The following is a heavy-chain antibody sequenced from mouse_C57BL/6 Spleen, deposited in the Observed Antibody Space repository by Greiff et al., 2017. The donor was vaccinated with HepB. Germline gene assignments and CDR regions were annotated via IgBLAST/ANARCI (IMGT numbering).Heavy chain of an antibody. CDR3: ARSVDGYYPLYYAMDD. D-gene: IGHD2-3*01. V-gene: IGHV1-69*01. J-gene: IGHJ4*01. CDR2: IDPSDSYT. Sequence: QVQLKQPGAELVMPGASVKLSCKASGYTFTSYWMHWVKQRPGQGLEWIGEIDPSDSYTNYNQKFKGKSTLTIDKSSSPAYMQLSSLTSEDSAFYYCARSVDGYYPLYYAMDDWGQGTSVTVSS. CDR1: GYTFTSYW.